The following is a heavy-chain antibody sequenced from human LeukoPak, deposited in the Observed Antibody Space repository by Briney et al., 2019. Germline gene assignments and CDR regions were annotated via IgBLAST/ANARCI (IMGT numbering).Heavy chain of an antibody. V-gene: IGHV3-21*05. Sequence: GGSLRLSCAASGFTFSSYGMSWVRQAPGKGLEWVSYISSGGSDTNYADSVKGRFTISRDNTKNSLYLQMNSLRAEDTAVYYCARVLGSYAFDYWGQGILVTVSS. CDR3: ARVLGSYAFDY. D-gene: IGHD1-26*01. CDR2: ISSGGSDT. CDR1: GFTFSSYG. J-gene: IGHJ4*02.